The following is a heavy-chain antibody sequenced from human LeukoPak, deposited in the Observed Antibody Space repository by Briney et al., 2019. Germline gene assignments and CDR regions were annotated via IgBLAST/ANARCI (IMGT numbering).Heavy chain of an antibody. J-gene: IGHJ4*02. CDR3: ARSSPRQWLPEYFDY. CDR2: IYYSGST. Sequence: SETLSLTCTVSGGSISSYYWSWIRQPPAKGLEWIGYIYYSGSTNYNPSLKSRVTISVDTSKNQFSLKLSSVTAADTAVYYCARSSPRQWLPEYFDYWGQGTLVTVSS. V-gene: IGHV4-59*01. D-gene: IGHD6-19*01. CDR1: GGSISSYY.